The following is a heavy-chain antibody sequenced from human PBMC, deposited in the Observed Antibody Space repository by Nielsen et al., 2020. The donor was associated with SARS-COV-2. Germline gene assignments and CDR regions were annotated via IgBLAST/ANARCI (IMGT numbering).Heavy chain of an antibody. CDR1: GYSFTSYW. J-gene: IGHJ6*02. CDR2: IYPGDSDT. CDR3: ASTSTWMRVGATTRGGYYYYYGMDV. D-gene: IGHD1-26*01. Sequence: GESLKISCKGSGYSFTSYWIGWVRQMPGKGLEWMGIIYPGDSDTRYSPSFQGQVTISADKSISTAYLQWSSLKASDTAMYYCASTSTWMRVGATTRGGYYYYYGMDVWGQGTTVTVSS. V-gene: IGHV5-51*01.